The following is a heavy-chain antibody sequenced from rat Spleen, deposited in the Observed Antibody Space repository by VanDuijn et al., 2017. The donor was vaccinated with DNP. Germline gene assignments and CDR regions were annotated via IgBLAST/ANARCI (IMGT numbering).Heavy chain of an antibody. D-gene: IGHD1-11*01. CDR2: ITYDGSST. J-gene: IGHJ3*01. V-gene: IGHV5-7*01. Sequence: EVQLVESGGGLVQPGRSLKLSCAASGFTFSDYNMAWVRQAPKKGLEWVATITYDGSSTYYRDSVKGRFTISRDNAKSTLYLQMDSLRSEDTATYYCATLTTEGIDLAYWGQGTLVTVSS. CDR3: ATLTTEGIDLAY. CDR1: GFTFSDYN.